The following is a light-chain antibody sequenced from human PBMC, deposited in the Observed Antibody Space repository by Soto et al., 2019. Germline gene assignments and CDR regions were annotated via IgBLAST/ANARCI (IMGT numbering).Light chain of an antibody. CDR1: SSDIGGYDY. V-gene: IGLV2-14*01. Sequence: QSALTQPASVSGSPGQSITITCTGTSSDIGGYDYVSWYQHHPGKAPKVIIYGVTNRPSGVSHRFSGSKSANTASLTISGLQAEDEADYYCTSYTSSITHVFGTGTKVTVL. CDR3: TSYTSSITHV. J-gene: IGLJ1*01. CDR2: GVT.